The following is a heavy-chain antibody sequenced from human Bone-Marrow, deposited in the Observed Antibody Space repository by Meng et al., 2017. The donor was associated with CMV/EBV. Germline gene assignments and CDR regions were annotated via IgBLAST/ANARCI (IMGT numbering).Heavy chain of an antibody. D-gene: IGHD6-13*01. J-gene: IGHJ4*01. CDR1: GYPFAGYY. Sequence: ASVKVSFKASGYPFAGYYKHWVRQAPGQGLEWMGWINPNSGGTNYTQKFQGKVTMTRDTSLSTAYMELSSLRSDDTAVYYSARDRKVEQQLVEFDNWGKGTRVTVSS. V-gene: IGHV1-2*02. CDR3: ARDRKVEQQLVEFDN. CDR2: INPNSGGT.